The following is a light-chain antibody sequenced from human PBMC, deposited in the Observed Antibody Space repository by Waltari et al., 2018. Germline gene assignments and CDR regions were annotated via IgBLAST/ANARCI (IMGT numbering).Light chain of an antibody. Sequence: EIALTQSPITLSASPGERATLSCRASQSVNSNLAWYQQKPGQAPRLLIYGASTRATDIPARISGSGSGTEFTLTISSLQSEDFAVYYCHQYNKWPFTFGPGTKVDIK. CDR3: HQYNKWPFT. CDR2: GAS. J-gene: IGKJ3*01. V-gene: IGKV3-15*01. CDR1: QSVNSN.